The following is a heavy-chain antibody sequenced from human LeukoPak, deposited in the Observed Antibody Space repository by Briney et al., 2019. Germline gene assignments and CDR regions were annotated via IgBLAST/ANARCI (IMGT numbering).Heavy chain of an antibody. V-gene: IGHV4-59*01. J-gene: IGHJ3*02. CDR1: GASISGYY. D-gene: IGHD3-9*01. Sequence: PSETLSLTCTVSGASISGYYWSWIRQPPGKGLEWIGYIYYTGSSSYNPSLKSRVTISVDTATSQISLKLRSVTAADTAVYYCARDGYYDILTAYYKPFDIWGQGTIVTVSS. CDR3: ARDGYYDILTAYYKPFDI. CDR2: IYYTGSS.